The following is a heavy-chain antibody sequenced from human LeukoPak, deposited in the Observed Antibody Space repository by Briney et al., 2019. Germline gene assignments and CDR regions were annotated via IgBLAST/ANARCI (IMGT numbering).Heavy chain of an antibody. CDR1: GFTFSSYG. V-gene: IGHV3-30*18. CDR2: ISYDGSNK. D-gene: IGHD3-3*01. CDR3: AKGTDFWSGYLDY. Sequence: PGGSLRLSCAASGFTFSSYGMHWVRQAPGKGLEWGAVISYDGSNKYYADSVKGRFTISRDNSKNTLYLQMNSLRAEDTAVYYCAKGTDFWSGYLDYWGQGTLVTVSS. J-gene: IGHJ4*02.